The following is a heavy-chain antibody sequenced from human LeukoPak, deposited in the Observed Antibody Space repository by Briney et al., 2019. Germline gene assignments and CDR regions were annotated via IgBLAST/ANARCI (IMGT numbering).Heavy chain of an antibody. Sequence: SGTLSLTCGVSGGSISNTNWWTWVRQPPGKGLEWIGEVNLQGSTNYNPSLKSRVAISVDKSENHFSLKLTSVTAADTAVYYCARHEVGFCDGGSCPYYFDYWGQGTLVTVSS. CDR1: GGSISNTNW. V-gene: IGHV4-4*02. D-gene: IGHD2-15*01. CDR2: VNLQGST. J-gene: IGHJ4*02. CDR3: ARHEVGFCDGGSCPYYFDY.